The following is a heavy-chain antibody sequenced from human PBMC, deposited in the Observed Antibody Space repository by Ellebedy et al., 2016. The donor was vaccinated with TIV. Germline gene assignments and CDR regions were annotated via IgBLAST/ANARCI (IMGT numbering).Heavy chain of an antibody. CDR1: GYTFTSYG. CDR2: NSAYNGNT. V-gene: IGHV1-18*01. Sequence: AASVKVSCKASGYTFTSYGISWVRQAPGQGLEWMGWNSAYNGNTNYAQKLQGRVTMTTDTSTSTAYMELRSLRSDDTAVFYCAKSGLFGELLYLDYWGQGTLVTVSS. CDR3: AKSGLFGELLYLDY. J-gene: IGHJ4*02. D-gene: IGHD3-10*02.